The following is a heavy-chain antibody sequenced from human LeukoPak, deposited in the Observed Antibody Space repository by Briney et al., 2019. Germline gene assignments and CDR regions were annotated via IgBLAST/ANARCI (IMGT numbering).Heavy chain of an antibody. CDR3: ARDYGGNSFDY. CDR2: TKEDGSQK. V-gene: IGHV3-7*04. J-gene: IGHJ4*02. Sequence: PGGSLRLSCAVSGFTFRSYWMSWVRQAPGKGLEWVANTKEDGSQKYYVDSVKGRFTISRDNAKNSLYLQMNSLRAEDTAVYYCARDYGGNSFDYWGQGTLVTVSS. CDR1: GFTFRSYW. D-gene: IGHD4-23*01.